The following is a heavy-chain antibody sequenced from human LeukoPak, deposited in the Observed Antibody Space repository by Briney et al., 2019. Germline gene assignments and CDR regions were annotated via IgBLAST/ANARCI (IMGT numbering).Heavy chain of an antibody. CDR3: VGTTVTTGFDY. J-gene: IGHJ4*02. Sequence: GRSLRLSCAASGFTFSSYGMHWVRQAPGKGLEWVAVIWYDGSNKYYADSVKGRFTISRDNSKNTLYLQMNSLRAEDTAVYYCVGTTVTTGFDYWGQGTLVTVSS. V-gene: IGHV3-33*01. CDR1: GFTFSSYG. CDR2: IWYDGSNK. D-gene: IGHD4-17*01.